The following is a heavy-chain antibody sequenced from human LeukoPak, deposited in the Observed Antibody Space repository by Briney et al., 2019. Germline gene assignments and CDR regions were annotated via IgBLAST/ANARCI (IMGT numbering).Heavy chain of an antibody. CDR2: INPNSGGT. J-gene: IGHJ4*02. Sequence: GASVKVSCKASGYTFTGYYMHWVRQAPGQGLEWMGWINPNSGGTNYAQKFQGRVTMTRDTSISTAYMELSRLRSDDTAVYYCAREPFSTVPRPGTDYWGQGTLVTVSS. CDR1: GYTFTGYY. CDR3: AREPFSTVPRPGTDY. D-gene: IGHD4-17*01. V-gene: IGHV1-2*02.